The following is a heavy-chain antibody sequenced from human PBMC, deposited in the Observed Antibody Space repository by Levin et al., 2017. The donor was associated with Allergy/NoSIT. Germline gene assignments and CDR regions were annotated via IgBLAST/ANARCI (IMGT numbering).Heavy chain of an antibody. Sequence: SQTLSLTCAVYGGSFSGYYWSWIRQPPGKGLEWIGEINHSGSTNYNPSLKSRVTISVDTSKNQFSLKLSSVTAADTAVYYCARTRVVRASNWFDPWGQGTLVTVSS. CDR2: INHSGST. CDR3: ARTRVVRASNWFDP. D-gene: IGHD3-3*01. CDR1: GGSFSGYY. J-gene: IGHJ5*02. V-gene: IGHV4-34*01.